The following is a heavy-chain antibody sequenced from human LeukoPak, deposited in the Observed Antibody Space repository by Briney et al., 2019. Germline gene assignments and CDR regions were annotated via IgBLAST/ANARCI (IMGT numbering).Heavy chain of an antibody. J-gene: IGHJ4*02. CDR1: GGSISSYY. CDR3: ARGDPDNSSSWYLVDY. CDR2: IYYSGST. D-gene: IGHD6-13*01. Sequence: PSETLSLTCTVSGGSISSYYWSWIRRPPGKGLEWIGYIYYSGSTNYNPSLKSRVTISVDTSKNQFSLKLSSVTAADTAVYYCARGDPDNSSSWYLVDYWGQGTLVTVSS. V-gene: IGHV4-59*01.